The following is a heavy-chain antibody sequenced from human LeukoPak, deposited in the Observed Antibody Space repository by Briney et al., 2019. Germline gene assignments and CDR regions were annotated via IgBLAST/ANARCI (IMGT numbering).Heavy chain of an antibody. J-gene: IGHJ4*02. CDR1: GYTFSDYY. V-gene: IGHV1-2*02. CDR2: INPNSGGT. Sequence: ASVKVSCKASGYTFSDYYMHWVRQAPGQGLEWMGWINPNSGGTNYAQKFQGRVTMTRDTSISTAYMEVSRLKSDDTAVYYCVREHGGNSGFDYWGQGTLVTVSS. CDR3: VREHGGNSGFDY. D-gene: IGHD4-23*01.